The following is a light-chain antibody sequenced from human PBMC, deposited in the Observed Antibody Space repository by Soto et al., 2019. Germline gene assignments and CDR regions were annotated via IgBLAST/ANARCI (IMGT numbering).Light chain of an antibody. Sequence: QSALTQPASVSGSPGQSITISCTGTSSDVGAYDFVSWYQHYPGNAPKLLVYEVTNRPSGVSDRFSGSKSGNTASLTISGLQAEDEADYYCNSYTNSSAVVFGGGTKLTVL. CDR3: NSYTNSSAVV. CDR2: EVT. V-gene: IGLV2-14*01. J-gene: IGLJ2*01. CDR1: SSDVGAYDF.